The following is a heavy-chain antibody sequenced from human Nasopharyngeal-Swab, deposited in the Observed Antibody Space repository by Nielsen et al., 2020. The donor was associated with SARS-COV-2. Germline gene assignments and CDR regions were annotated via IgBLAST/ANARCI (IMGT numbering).Heavy chain of an antibody. Sequence: GGSLRLSCAASGFTFSDYYMSWIRQAPGKGLEWVSYISSSGSTIYYADSVKGRFTISRDNAKNSLYLQMSSLRAEDTAVYYCARVNGQLALAVRYFDLWGRGTLVTVSS. CDR1: GFTFSDYY. V-gene: IGHV3-11*01. J-gene: IGHJ2*01. CDR3: ARVNGQLALAVRYFDL. CDR2: ISSSGSTI. D-gene: IGHD6-6*01.